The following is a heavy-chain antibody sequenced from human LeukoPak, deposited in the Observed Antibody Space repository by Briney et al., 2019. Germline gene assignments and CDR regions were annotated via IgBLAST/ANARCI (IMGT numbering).Heavy chain of an antibody. CDR3: ARDLGDYHLGEGYNWFGP. Sequence: SETLSLTCTVSGGSISSSSYYWGWIRQPPGKGLEWIGSIYYSGSTYYNPSLKSRVTISVDTSKNQFSLKLSSVTAADTAVYYCARDLGDYHLGEGYNWFGPWGQGTLVTVSS. D-gene: IGHD3-16*01. CDR1: GGSISSSSYY. J-gene: IGHJ5*02. CDR2: IYYSGST. V-gene: IGHV4-39*07.